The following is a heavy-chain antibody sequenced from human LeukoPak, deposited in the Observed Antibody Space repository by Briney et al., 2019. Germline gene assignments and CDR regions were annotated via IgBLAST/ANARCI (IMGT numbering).Heavy chain of an antibody. Sequence: GGSLRLSCAASGFTFSSYGMSWVRQAPGKGLEWVSAISGSGGSAYYADSVKGRFTISRDISKNTLYLQMNSLRAEDTAVYYCANRGEVGLDNWGQGTLVTVSS. V-gene: IGHV3-23*01. D-gene: IGHD3-16*01. CDR3: ANRGEVGLDN. CDR2: ISGSGGSA. J-gene: IGHJ4*02. CDR1: GFTFSSYG.